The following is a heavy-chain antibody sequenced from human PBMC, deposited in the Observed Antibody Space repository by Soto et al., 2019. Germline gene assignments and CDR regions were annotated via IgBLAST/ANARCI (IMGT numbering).Heavy chain of an antibody. CDR1: GFTFSSYA. V-gene: IGHV3-30-3*01. CDR3: ARAVLPYPWGSKTPTYYYGMDV. J-gene: IGHJ6*02. Sequence: QVQLVESGGGVVQPGRSLRLSCAASGFTFSSYAMHWVRQAPGKGLEWVAVISSDGSNKYYADSVKGRFTISRDNSKNTLYMQMNRMRAEDTAVYYCARAVLPYPWGSKTPTYYYGMDVWGQGTTVTVSS. CDR2: ISSDGSNK. D-gene: IGHD3-16*01.